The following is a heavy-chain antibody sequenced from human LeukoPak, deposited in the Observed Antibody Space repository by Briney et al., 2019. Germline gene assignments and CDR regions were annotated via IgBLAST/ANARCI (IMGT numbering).Heavy chain of an antibody. J-gene: IGHJ6*02. D-gene: IGHD3-10*01. CDR2: ISGSGANT. Sequence: GGSLRLSCTASGYTFSSYAMTWVREAPGEGLECVSAISGSGANTYYADSVKGRFTISRDNAKNSLYLQMNSLRVEDTAVYYCARGLVGYYAMDVWGQGTTVTVSS. CDR3: ARGLVGYYAMDV. V-gene: IGHV3-23*01. CDR1: GYTFSSYA.